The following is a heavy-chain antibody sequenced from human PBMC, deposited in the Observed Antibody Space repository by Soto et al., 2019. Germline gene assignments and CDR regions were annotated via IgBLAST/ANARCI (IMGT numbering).Heavy chain of an antibody. CDR3: ARVSDYGDYYYYYYYGMDV. V-gene: IGHV1-69*01. Sequence: QVQLVQSGAEVKKPGSSVKVSCKASGGTFSSYAIRWVRQAPGQGLEWMGGIIPIFGKANYAQKFQGRVTITADESTSTAYMELSSLRSEDTAVYYCARVSDYGDYYYYYYYGMDVWGQGTTVTVSS. CDR1: GGTFSSYA. J-gene: IGHJ6*02. D-gene: IGHD4-17*01. CDR2: IIPIFGKA.